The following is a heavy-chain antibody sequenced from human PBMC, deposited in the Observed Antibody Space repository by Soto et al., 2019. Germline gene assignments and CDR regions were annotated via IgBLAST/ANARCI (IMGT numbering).Heavy chain of an antibody. Sequence: GGSLRLSCAASGFTFTNYAMSWVRQAPGKGLEWVSAISGSGDSTYYADSVKGRFTICRDNSKNTLYLQMNSLRAEDTAVYYCAKDRRQWLAPFDFWSQGALVTVSS. J-gene: IGHJ4*02. CDR2: ISGSGDST. D-gene: IGHD6-19*01. CDR1: GFTFTNYA. V-gene: IGHV3-23*01. CDR3: AKDRRQWLAPFDF.